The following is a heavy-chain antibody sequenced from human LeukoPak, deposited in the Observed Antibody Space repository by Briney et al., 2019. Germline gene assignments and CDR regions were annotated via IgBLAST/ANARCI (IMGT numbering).Heavy chain of an antibody. D-gene: IGHD3-9*01. CDR3: ATDPHPPLTGYYRYAFDI. CDR2: FDPEDGET. Sequence: ASVTVSCKVSGYTLTELSMHWVRQAPGKGLEWMGGFDPEDGETIYAQKFQGRVTMTEDTSTDTAYMELSSLRSEDTAVYYCATDPHPPLTGYYRYAFDIWGQGTMVTVSS. V-gene: IGHV1-24*01. J-gene: IGHJ3*02. CDR1: GYTLTELS.